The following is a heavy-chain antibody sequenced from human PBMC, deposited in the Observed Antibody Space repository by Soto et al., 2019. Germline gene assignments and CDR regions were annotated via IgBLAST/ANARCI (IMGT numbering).Heavy chain of an antibody. CDR3: ARVANYYYYYGMDV. CDR1: GYTFTSYG. J-gene: IGHJ6*02. Sequence: GASVKVSCKASGYTFTSYGISWVRQAPGQGLEWMGWISAYNGNTNYAQKLQGRVTMTTDTSTSTAYMELRSLRSDDTAVYYCARVANYYYYYGMDVWGQGTTVTVSS. V-gene: IGHV1-18*01. CDR2: ISAYNGNT.